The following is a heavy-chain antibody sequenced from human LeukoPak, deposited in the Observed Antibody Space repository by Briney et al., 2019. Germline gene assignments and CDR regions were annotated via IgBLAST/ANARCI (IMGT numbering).Heavy chain of an antibody. J-gene: IGHJ4*02. CDR3: ARRPYGSGSYAY. Sequence: PSETLSLTCTVSGGSISSYYWSWIRQPPGKGLEWIGYIYYSGSTNYNPSLKSRVTISVDTSKNQFSLKLSSVTAADTAVYYCARRPYGSGSYAYWGQGTLVTVSS. D-gene: IGHD3-10*01. CDR1: GGSISSYY. V-gene: IGHV4-59*12. CDR2: IYYSGST.